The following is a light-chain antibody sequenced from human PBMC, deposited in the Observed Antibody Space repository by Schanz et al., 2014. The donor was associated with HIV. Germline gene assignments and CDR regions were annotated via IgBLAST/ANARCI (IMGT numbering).Light chain of an antibody. CDR2: DAS. J-gene: IGKJ1*01. CDR3: QQYGGSPT. Sequence: IVLTQSPGTLSLSLGERATLSCRASESVSSRYLAWYQQKPGLAPRLLIYDASTRAAGIPDRFSGSGSGSAFTLIISRLEPADIAVYYCQQYGGSPTFGQGTKVEIK. CDR1: ESVSSRY. V-gene: IGKV3D-20*01.